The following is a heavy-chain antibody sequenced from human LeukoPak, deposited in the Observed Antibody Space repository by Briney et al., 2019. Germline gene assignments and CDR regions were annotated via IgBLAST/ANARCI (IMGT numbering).Heavy chain of an antibody. D-gene: IGHD6-13*01. CDR3: ARGRVLGIAAAGIDY. V-gene: IGHV4-59*12. CDR2: IYYSGST. Sequence: SETLSLTCTVSGGSISSYYWSWIRQPPGKGLEWIGYIYYSGSTNYNPSLKSRVTISVDTSKNQFSLKLSSVTAADTAVYYCARGRVLGIAAAGIDYWGQGTLVTVSS. J-gene: IGHJ4*02. CDR1: GGSISSYY.